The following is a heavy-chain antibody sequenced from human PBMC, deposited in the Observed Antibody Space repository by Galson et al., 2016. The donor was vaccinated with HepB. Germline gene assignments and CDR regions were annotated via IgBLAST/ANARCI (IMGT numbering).Heavy chain of an antibody. CDR2: ISAYNGNT. V-gene: IGHV1-18*01. D-gene: IGHD3-10*01. CDR1: GYSFSSYG. CDR3: ARDSWFYGSGNYYPFDY. Sequence: SVKVSCKASGYSFSSYGVSRVRQAPGQGLEWMGWISAYNGNTEYAQDVQDRVTMSTDASTSTAYMELRSLRSDDTALYYCARDSWFYGSGNYYPFDYWGQGTLITVSS. J-gene: IGHJ4*02.